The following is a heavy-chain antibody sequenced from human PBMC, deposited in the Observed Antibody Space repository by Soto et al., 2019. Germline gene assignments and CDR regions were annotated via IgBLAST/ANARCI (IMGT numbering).Heavy chain of an antibody. CDR3: ARRWGDYFVY. CDR1: GGSIRSYY. V-gene: IGHV4-59*08. J-gene: IGHJ4*02. CDR2: IYYSGST. Sequence: PSETLSLTCSVSGGSIRSYYWSWIRQPPGKGLEWIGYIYYSGSTNYNPSLKSRVTISVDTSKNQFSLKLSSVTAADTAVYYCARRWGDYFVYWGQGTLVTVSS. D-gene: IGHD3-16*01.